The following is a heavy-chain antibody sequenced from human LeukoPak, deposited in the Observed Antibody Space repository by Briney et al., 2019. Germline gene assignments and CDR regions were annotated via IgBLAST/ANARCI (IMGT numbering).Heavy chain of an antibody. CDR3: ARGRPHGNDY. D-gene: IGHD4-23*01. Sequence: PGGSLRLSCAASGFTFSSYTMHWVRQAPGKGPVWVSRIASDGSSTTYADSVKGRFSISRDNAKNTLYLQMNSLRVEDTAVYYCARGRPHGNDYWGQGTLVTVSS. V-gene: IGHV3-74*01. CDR2: IASDGSST. CDR1: GFTFSSYT. J-gene: IGHJ4*02.